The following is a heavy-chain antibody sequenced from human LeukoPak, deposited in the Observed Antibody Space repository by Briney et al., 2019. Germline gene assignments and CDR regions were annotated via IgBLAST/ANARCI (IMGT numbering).Heavy chain of an antibody. CDR3: ARVTGYSGYIDY. V-gene: IGHV3-23*01. CDR2: ISASSGST. CDR1: GFTFSSYA. D-gene: IGHD5-12*01. J-gene: IGHJ4*02. Sequence: GGSLRLSCAASGFTFSSYAMSWVRQAPGKGLEWVSYISASSGSTYYADSVKGRFTISRDNSKNTLYLQMNSLRAEDTAVYYCARVTGYSGYIDYWGQGTLVTVSS.